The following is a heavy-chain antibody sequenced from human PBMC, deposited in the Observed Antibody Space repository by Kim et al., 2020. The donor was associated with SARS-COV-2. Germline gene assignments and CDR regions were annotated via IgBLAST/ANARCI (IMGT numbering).Heavy chain of an antibody. CDR2: QDGSGG. Sequence: QDGSGGAYVDSVKGRFTISRDNAKNSLYLQMNSLRAEDTAVYYCARNEDYWGQGTLVTVSS. J-gene: IGHJ4*02. CDR3: ARNEDY. V-gene: IGHV3-7*03. D-gene: IGHD1-1*01.